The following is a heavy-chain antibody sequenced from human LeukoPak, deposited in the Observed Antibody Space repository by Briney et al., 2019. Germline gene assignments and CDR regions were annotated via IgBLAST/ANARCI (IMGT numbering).Heavy chain of an antibody. V-gene: IGHV1-18*01. Sequence: GASVKVSCKASGYTFTSYGISWVRQAPGQGLEWMGWISAYNGNTNYAQKLQGRVTMTTDTSTSTAYMELRSLRSDDTAVYYCARAMITFGGVIVHYFDYWGQGTLVTVSS. CDR3: ARAMITFGGVIVHYFDY. D-gene: IGHD3-16*02. CDR2: ISAYNGNT. J-gene: IGHJ4*02. CDR1: GYTFTSYG.